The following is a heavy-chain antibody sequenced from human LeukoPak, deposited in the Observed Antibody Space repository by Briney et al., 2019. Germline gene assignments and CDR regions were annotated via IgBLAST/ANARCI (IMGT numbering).Heavy chain of an antibody. CDR2: INYSGST. D-gene: IGHD6-13*01. CDR3: ARQGETNSWSYLRY. Sequence: SETLSLTRTVSGGSISTYYWTWIRQPPGKGLEWIGFINYSGSTNYNPSLKSRVTISVDTSKNQFSLRLSSVAAADTAVYYCARQGETNSWSYLRYWGQGTLVTVSS. V-gene: IGHV4-59*08. J-gene: IGHJ4*02. CDR1: GGSISTYY.